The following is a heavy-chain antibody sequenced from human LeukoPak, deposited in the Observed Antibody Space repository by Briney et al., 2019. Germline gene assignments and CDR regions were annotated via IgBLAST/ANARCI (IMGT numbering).Heavy chain of an antibody. CDR2: IWYDGGNK. J-gene: IGHJ4*02. D-gene: IGHD4-17*01. CDR3: ASDLDYGDSENY. CDR1: GFTFSSYG. V-gene: IGHV3-33*01. Sequence: GGSLRLSCAASGFTFSSYGMHWVRQAPGKGLEWVAVIWYDGGNKYYADSVEGRFTISRDNSKNTLYLQMNSLRAEDTAVYYCASDLDYGDSENYWGQGTLVTVSS.